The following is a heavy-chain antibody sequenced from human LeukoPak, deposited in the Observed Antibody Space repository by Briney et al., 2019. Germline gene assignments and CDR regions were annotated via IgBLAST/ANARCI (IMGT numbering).Heavy chain of an antibody. D-gene: IGHD3-9*01. CDR1: GFSFSKYW. CDR3: ARDFDMGITPGDDFDF. CDR2: IKEDGTYT. Sequence: PGGSLRLSCAASGFSFSKYWMHWVRQTPGEGLVWVSRIKEDGTYTGYADSVKGRFTISRDNARNTVFLQMNSLRAEDTAVYYCARDFDMGITPGDDFDFWGQGTPVTVSS. V-gene: IGHV3-74*01. J-gene: IGHJ4*02.